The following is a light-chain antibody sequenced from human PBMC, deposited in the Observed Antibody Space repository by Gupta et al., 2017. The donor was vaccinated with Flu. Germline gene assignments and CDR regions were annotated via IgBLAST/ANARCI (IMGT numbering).Light chain of an antibody. J-gene: IGKJ1*01. CDR2: TAS. CDR1: QRIKKY. V-gene: IGKV1-39*01. CDR3: QQRDSSPWT. Sequence: DIQMTQSLSSLSASIGDRVTISCRASQRIKKYLNWYQQKPGKAPNLLIYTASSVESGVPSRFSGSGYGTDFILTISSRQPEDFAIYYCQQRDSSPWTFGQGTKVEIK.